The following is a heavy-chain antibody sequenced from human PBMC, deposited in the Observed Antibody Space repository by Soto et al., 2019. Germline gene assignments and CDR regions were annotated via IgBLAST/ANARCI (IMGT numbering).Heavy chain of an antibody. CDR1: GYSFTSYW. J-gene: IGHJ4*02. Sequence: PGESLKISCKGSGYSFTSYWIGWVRQMPGKGLEWMGIIYPGDSDTRYSPSFQGQVTISADKSISTAYLQWSSLKASDTAMYYCARGASYDILTGYYRALDYWGQGTLVTVSS. D-gene: IGHD3-9*01. V-gene: IGHV5-51*01. CDR2: IYPGDSDT. CDR3: ARGASYDILTGYYRALDY.